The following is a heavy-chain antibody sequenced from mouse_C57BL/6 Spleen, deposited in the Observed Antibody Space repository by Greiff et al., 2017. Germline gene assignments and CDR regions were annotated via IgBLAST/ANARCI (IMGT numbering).Heavy chain of an antibody. CDR1: GFTFSSYA. CDR2: ISDGGSYT. V-gene: IGHV5-4*03. J-gene: IGHJ2*01. Sequence: EVMLVESAGGLVKPGGSLKLSCAASGFTFSSYAMSWVRQTPEKRLEWVATISDGGSYTYYPDNVKGRFTISRNNAKNNLYLQMSHLKSEDTAMYYCARAGQTWGNYFDYWGQGTTLTVSS. CDR3: ARAGQTWGNYFDY.